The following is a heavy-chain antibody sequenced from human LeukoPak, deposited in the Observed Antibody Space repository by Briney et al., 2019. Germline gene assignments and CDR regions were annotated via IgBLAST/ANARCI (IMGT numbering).Heavy chain of an antibody. V-gene: IGHV3-48*03. J-gene: IGHJ4*02. CDR3: ATWFGELLSDYFDY. Sequence: PGGSLRLSCAASGFTFSSYEMNWVRQAPGKGLEWVSYISSSGSTIYHADSVKGRFTISRDNSKNTLYLQMNSLRAEDTAVYYCATWFGELLSDYFDYWGQGTLVTVSS. CDR2: ISSSGSTI. CDR1: GFTFSSYE. D-gene: IGHD3-10*01.